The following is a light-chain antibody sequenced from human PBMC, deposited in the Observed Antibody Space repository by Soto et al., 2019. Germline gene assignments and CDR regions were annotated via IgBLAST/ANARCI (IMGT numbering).Light chain of an antibody. CDR1: QSVSNN. J-gene: IGKJ1*01. V-gene: IGKV3-15*01. Sequence: IVLTQSPGTLSLSRGERATLSCRASQSVSNNYLAWYQQRHGQAPRLLIYRASTRDPGIPARFSGSGSGTEFTLPISRLQSEDFEVYYCQQYNNWHRTFGQGTKVDIK. CDR2: RAS. CDR3: QQYNNWHRT.